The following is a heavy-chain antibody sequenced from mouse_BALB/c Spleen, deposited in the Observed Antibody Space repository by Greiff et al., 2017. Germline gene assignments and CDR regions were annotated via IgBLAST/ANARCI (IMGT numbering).Heavy chain of an antibody. Sequence: VQGVESGAELAKPGASVKMSCKASGYTFTSYWMHWVKQRPGQGLEWIGYINPSTGYIEYNQKFKDKATLTADKSSSTAYMQLSSLTSEDSAVYYCARGELGIDYWGQGTTLTVSS. CDR2: INPSTGYI. J-gene: IGHJ2*01. CDR3: ARGELGIDY. CDR1: GYTFTSYW. D-gene: IGHD2-14*01. V-gene: IGHV1-7*01.